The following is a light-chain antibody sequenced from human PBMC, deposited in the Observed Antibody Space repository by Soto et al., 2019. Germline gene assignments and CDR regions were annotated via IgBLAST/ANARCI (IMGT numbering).Light chain of an antibody. Sequence: EIVLTQSPGTLSLSPGDRATLSCRASQSVSTNYLAWYQQSLGQAPRLLIYGASSRATGIPDRFSGNGSGTDFTLTISRLEPEDFAVYYCHQYGSTTLTFGPGTKVDIK. V-gene: IGKV3-20*01. CDR2: GAS. CDR3: HQYGSTTLT. J-gene: IGKJ3*01. CDR1: QSVSTNY.